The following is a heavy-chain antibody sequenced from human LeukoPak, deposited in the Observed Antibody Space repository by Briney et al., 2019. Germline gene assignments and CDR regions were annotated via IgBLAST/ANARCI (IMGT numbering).Heavy chain of an antibody. D-gene: IGHD7-27*01. CDR2: ISGSGGST. CDR3: AKSPLLGIGGYYFDY. CDR1: GFTFSSYS. J-gene: IGHJ4*02. V-gene: IGHV3-23*01. Sequence: GGSLRLSCAASGFTFSSYSMNWVRQAPGKGLEWVSAISGSGGSTYYADSVKGRFTISRDNSKNTLYLQMNSLRAEDTAVYYCAKSPLLGIGGYYFDYWGQGTLVTVSS.